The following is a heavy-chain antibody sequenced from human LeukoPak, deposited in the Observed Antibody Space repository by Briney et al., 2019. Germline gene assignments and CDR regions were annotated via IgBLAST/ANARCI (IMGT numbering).Heavy chain of an antibody. CDR3: ARLSRTFIDY. Sequence: SESPSPTCTVSGGSISSSSYYWGWIRQPPGKGLEWIGSIYYSGSTYYNPSLKSRVTISVDTSKNQFSLKLSSVTAADTAVYYCARLSRTFIDYWGQRALVSVSS. D-gene: IGHD3-3*02. CDR2: IYYSGST. V-gene: IGHV4-39*01. CDR1: GGSISSSSYY. J-gene: IGHJ4*02.